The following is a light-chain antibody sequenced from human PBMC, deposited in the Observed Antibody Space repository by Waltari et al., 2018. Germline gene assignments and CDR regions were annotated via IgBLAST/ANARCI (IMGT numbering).Light chain of an antibody. CDR3: QQSYSTPFT. CDR1: QSISSY. Sequence: DIQMTQSPSSLSASVGDRVTITCRASQSISSYLNWYQQKARKAPKLLIYAASSLQSGVPSRFSGSGSGTDFTLTISSLQPEDCATYYCQQSYSTPFTFGPGTKVDIK. CDR2: AAS. J-gene: IGKJ3*01. V-gene: IGKV1-39*01.